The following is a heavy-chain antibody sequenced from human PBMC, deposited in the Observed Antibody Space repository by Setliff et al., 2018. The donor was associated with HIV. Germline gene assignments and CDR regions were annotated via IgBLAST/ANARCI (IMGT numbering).Heavy chain of an antibody. V-gene: IGHV3-49*04. CDR3: LLYCSGTSCHLPDV. CDR2: IRTKAIGGTT. D-gene: IGHD2-2*01. J-gene: IGHJ6*02. CDR1: GFTFSSYW. Sequence: GGSLRLSCAVSGFTFSSYWMSWVRQAPGKGLEWVAFIRTKAIGGTTEHAASVRGRFTISRDDSKSLAYLQMNSLKTEDTAVYYCLLYCSGTSCHLPDVWGQGNTVTVSS.